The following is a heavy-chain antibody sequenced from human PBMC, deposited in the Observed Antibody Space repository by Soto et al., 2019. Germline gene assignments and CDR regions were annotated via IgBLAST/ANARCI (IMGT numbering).Heavy chain of an antibody. V-gene: IGHV1-46*01. D-gene: IGHD3-22*01. CDR3: ARGDRGYYDSSGYRWFDP. CDR2: INPSGGST. Sequence: SVKVSCKASGYTFTTYYMHWVRQAPGQGLEWMGIINPSGGSTNYAQKFQGRVTITADESTSTAYMELSSLRSEDTAVYYCARGDRGYYDSSGYRWFDPWGQGTLVTVSS. CDR1: GYTFTTYY. J-gene: IGHJ5*02.